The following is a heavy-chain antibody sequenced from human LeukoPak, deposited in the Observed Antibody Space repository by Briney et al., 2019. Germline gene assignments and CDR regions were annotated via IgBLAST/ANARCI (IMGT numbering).Heavy chain of an antibody. CDR1: GFTFSSYA. J-gene: IGHJ5*02. CDR2: ISYDGSNK. CDR3: ARGGGSGWYNWFDP. Sequence: GRSLRLSCAASGFTFSSYAMHWVRQAPGKGLEWVAVISYDGSNKYYADSVKGRFTISRDNSKNTLYLQMNSLRAEDTAVYCCARGGGSGWYNWFDPWGQGTLVTVSS. D-gene: IGHD6-19*01. V-gene: IGHV3-30*04.